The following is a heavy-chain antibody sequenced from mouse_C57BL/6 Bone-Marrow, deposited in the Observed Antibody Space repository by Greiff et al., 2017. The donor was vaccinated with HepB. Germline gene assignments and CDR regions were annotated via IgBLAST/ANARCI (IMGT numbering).Heavy chain of an antibody. V-gene: IGHV1-15*01. D-gene: IGHD2-4*01. CDR3: TRRDYHWYFDV. CDR2: IDPETGGT. Sequence: VKLQESGAELVRPGASVTLSCKASGYTFTDYEMHWVKQTPVHGLEWIGAIDPETGGTAYNQKFKGKAILTADKSSSTAYMELRSLTSEDSAVYYCTRRDYHWYFDVWGTGTTVTVSS. CDR1: GYTFTDYE. J-gene: IGHJ1*03.